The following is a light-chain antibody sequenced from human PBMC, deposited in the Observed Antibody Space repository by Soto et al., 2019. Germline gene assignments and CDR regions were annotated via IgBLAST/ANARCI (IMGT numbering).Light chain of an antibody. CDR1: ESMSEY. V-gene: IGKV3-11*01. J-gene: IGKJ5*01. CDR3: QQRSSCPIT. Sequence: EIVLTQYPATLSLSPRERDTLSCRASESMSEYLAWYQQKPGQAPRLLIHDASYRATGIPARFSGSGSGTDFSLTISSLEPEDFSVYYCQQRSSCPITFGQGTRLEIK. CDR2: DAS.